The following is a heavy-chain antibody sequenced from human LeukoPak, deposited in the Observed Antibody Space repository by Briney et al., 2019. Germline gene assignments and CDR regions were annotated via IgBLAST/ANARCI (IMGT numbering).Heavy chain of an antibody. CDR3: ARRYSGSYFDAFDI. D-gene: IGHD1-26*01. V-gene: IGHV4-4*02. Sequence: PSGTLSLTCAVSGGSISSSNWWSWVRQPPGKGLEWIGEIYHSGSTNYNPSLKSRVTISVDKSKNQFSLKLSSVTAADTAVYYCARRYSGSYFDAFDIWGQGTMVTVSS. CDR2: IYHSGST. CDR1: GGSISSSNW. J-gene: IGHJ3*02.